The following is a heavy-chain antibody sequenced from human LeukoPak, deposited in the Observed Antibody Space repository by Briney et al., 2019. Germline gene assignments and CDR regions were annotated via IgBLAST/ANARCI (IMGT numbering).Heavy chain of an antibody. Sequence: SETLSLTCTVSGGSSISSDYHWGWVRQPPGKGLEWIGTISYSGNTDYNPSLRSRVTISVDTSNNQFSLRLGSVTAADTAVYHCARHCCSGPAKRVFDIWGQGTMVTVSS. V-gene: IGHV4-39*01. J-gene: IGHJ3*02. D-gene: IGHD2-15*01. CDR3: ARHCCSGPAKRVFDI. CDR2: ISYSGNT. CDR1: GGSSISSDYH.